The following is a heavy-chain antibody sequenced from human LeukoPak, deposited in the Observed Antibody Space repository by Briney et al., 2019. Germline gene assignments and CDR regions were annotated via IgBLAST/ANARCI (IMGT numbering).Heavy chain of an antibody. CDR2: ISGSGGST. Sequence: GGSLRLSCAASGFTFSSYAMSWVGQAPGKGLEWVPAISGSGGSTSYAESVKGRFTISKDNSKNTLYMQMNSPEAEATALYSCAKGHRWDWFDPWGQGTLVTVSS. CDR3: AKGHRWDWFDP. CDR1: GFTFSSYA. D-gene: IGHD4-23*01. V-gene: IGHV3-23*01. J-gene: IGHJ5*02.